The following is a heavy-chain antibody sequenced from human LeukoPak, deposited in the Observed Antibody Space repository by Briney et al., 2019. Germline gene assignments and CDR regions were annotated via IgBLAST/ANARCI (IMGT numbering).Heavy chain of an antibody. J-gene: IGHJ4*02. V-gene: IGHV4-39*01. CDR3: ARSQDYYEFDY. Sequence: PSETLSLTCTVSGGPISSSSYYWGWIRQPPGKGLEWIGSLDYSGSTYYNPSLQSRVTRSVDTSKNQFSLRLSSVTAADTAVYYCARSQDYYEFDYWGQGSLVTVSS. CDR1: GGPISSSSYY. CDR2: LDYSGST. D-gene: IGHD3-16*01.